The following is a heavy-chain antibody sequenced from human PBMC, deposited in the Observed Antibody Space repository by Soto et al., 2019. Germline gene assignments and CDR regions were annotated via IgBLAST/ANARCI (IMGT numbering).Heavy chain of an antibody. CDR1: GFTFSSYA. Sequence: EVELFESGGDLVQPGGSLRLSCAASGFTFSSYAMIWVRQAPGKGLEWVSAISSSGGSTYYAESVKGRFTISRDNFKNTLHLQVNSVRAEDTAVYYCAKSGNGGNGIGGYSSSDFCYYYYGMDVWGQGTTVTVSS. CDR3: AKSGNGGNGIGGYSSSDFCYYYYGMDV. D-gene: IGHD5-12*01. J-gene: IGHJ6*02. V-gene: IGHV3-23*01. CDR2: ISSSGGST.